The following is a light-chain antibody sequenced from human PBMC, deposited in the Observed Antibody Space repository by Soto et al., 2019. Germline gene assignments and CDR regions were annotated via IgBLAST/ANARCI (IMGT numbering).Light chain of an antibody. CDR3: QQSYSTPYT. J-gene: IGKJ2*01. CDR2: AAS. V-gene: IGKV1-39*01. CDR1: QSISSY. Sequence: DIQMTQSPSSLSASVGDRVTITRLASQSISSYLNWYQQKPGKAPKLLIYAASSLQSGFPSRFSGSGSGTDFTLTISSLQPEDFETYYCQQSYSTPYTFGQGTKVDTK.